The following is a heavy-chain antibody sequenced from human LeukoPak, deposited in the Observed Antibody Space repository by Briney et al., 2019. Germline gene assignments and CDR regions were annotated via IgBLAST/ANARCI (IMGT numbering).Heavy chain of an antibody. J-gene: IGHJ4*02. CDR1: GGTFSSYA. Sequence: SVKVSCKASGGTFSSYAISWVRQAPGQGLEWMGGIIPIFGTANYAQKFQGRVTTTTDESTSTAYMELSSLRSEDTAVYYCARDTLYRSSRPYFDYWGQETLVTVYS. CDR3: ARDTLYRSSRPYFDY. D-gene: IGHD6-13*01. CDR2: IIPIFGTA. V-gene: IGHV1-69*05.